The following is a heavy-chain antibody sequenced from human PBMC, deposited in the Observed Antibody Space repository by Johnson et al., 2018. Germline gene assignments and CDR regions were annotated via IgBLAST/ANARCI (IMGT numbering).Heavy chain of an antibody. D-gene: IGHD3-10*01. V-gene: IGHV3-23*04. CDR1: GFTFSSYA. Sequence: VQLVESGGGLVQPGGSLRLSCAASGFTFSSYAMSWVRQAPGKGLEWVSAITGSGGSAYYADSVKGRFTISRDNSKNTLYLQMNSLRAEDTAVYYCAKEEYGSGSYLTNFDYWGQGTLVTVSS. J-gene: IGHJ4*02. CDR3: AKEEYGSGSYLTNFDY. CDR2: ITGSGGSA.